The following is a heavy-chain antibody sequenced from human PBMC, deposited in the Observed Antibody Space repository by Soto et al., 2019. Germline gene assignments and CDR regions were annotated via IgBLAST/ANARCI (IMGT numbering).Heavy chain of an antibody. CDR1: GRSITSYY. Sequence: QVVLQESGPGLVKPSETLSLTCSVSGRSITSYYWSWVRQPPGRGLEWIGYIYDNGITSQNPSLKSRVTMSADTSQNPFSLMLTSVTGADTAVYYCARTYDSNGYANEFDSWGQGILVTVTS. CDR2: IYDNGIT. J-gene: IGHJ4*02. CDR3: ARTYDSNGYANEFDS. D-gene: IGHD3-22*01. V-gene: IGHV4-59*12.